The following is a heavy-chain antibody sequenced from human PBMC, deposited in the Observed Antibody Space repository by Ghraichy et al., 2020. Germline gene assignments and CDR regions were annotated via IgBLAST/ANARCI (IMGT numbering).Heavy chain of an antibody. Sequence: SETLSLTCAVYGGSFSGYYWSWIRQPPGKGLEWIGEINHSGSTNYNPSLKSRVTISVDTSKNQFSLKLSSVTAADTAVYYCASSLWYSGWFDPWGQGTLVTVSS. V-gene: IGHV4-34*01. CDR2: INHSGST. CDR1: GGSFSGYY. CDR3: ASSLWYSGWFDP. J-gene: IGHJ5*02. D-gene: IGHD6-13*01.